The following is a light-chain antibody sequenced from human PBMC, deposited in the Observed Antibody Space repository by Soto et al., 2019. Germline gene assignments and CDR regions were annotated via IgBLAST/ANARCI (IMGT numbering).Light chain of an antibody. V-gene: IGKV3-15*01. CDR1: QSVSSN. CDR2: GAS. J-gene: IGKJ2*01. CDR3: QQYNNWTPYT. Sequence: EIVMTQSPATLSVSPGERATLSCRASQSVSSNLAWYQQKPGQAPRLLIHGASTRATGIPARFSGSGSGTEFTLTISSLQSEDFAVYYCQQYNNWTPYTFGQGTKLEIK.